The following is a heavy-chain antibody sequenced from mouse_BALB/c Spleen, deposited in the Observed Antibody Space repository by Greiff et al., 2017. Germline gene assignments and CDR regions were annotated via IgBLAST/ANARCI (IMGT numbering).Heavy chain of an antibody. D-gene: IGHD1-1*01. J-gene: IGHJ2*01. CDR3: ARRSLITTVVAPFDY. Sequence: EVQGVESGGDLVKPGGSLKLSCAASGFTFSSYGMSWVRQPPDKRLEWVATISSGGSYTYYPDSVKGRFTISRDNAKNTLYLQMSSLKSEDTAMYYCARRSLITTVVAPFDYWGQGTTLTVSS. CDR2: ISSGGSYT. CDR1: GFTFSSYG. V-gene: IGHV5-6*01.